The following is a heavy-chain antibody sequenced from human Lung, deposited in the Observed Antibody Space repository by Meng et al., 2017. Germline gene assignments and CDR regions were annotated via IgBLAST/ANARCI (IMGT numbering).Heavy chain of an antibody. V-gene: IGHV4-34*01. J-gene: IGHJ4*01. CDR1: GGSFSDYY. D-gene: IGHD4-11*01. CDR3: ARGPTTMAHDFDY. CDR2: INHSGST. Sequence: SETLSLTCVVSGGSFSDYYWSWLRQPPGKGLEWIGEINHSGSTNYNPSLESRATRSVDTSQNNLSLKLSSVTATDSAVYYCARGPTTMAHDFDYWGQGTLVTVSS.